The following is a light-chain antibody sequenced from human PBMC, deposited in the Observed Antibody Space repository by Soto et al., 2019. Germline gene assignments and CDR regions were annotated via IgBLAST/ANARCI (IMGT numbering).Light chain of an antibody. CDR1: SSDVGGYNF. Sequence: QSALTQPPSASGSPGQSVTISCTGTSSDVGGYNFVSWYQHHPGKAPTLIIYEVTQRPSGVPDRFSGSKSGNRASLTVSGLQAEDEADYYCGSYAGAYNHMVFGGGTKVTVL. CDR2: EVT. CDR3: GSYAGAYNHMV. J-gene: IGLJ1*01. V-gene: IGLV2-8*01.